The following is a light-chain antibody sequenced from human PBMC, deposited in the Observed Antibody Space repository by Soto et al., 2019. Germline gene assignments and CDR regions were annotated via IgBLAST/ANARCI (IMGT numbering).Light chain of an antibody. V-gene: IGLV1-44*01. CDR1: SSNIGSNP. Sequence: QSVLTQPPSASGTPGQRVTISCSGSSSNIGSNPVNWYQQFPVMAPKLLIYNENQRPSGVPDRFSGSKSGTSASLAISGLHSEDEAEYYCSAWDDRLNGYVLATGTKVTVL. CDR2: NEN. J-gene: IGLJ1*01. CDR3: SAWDDRLNGYV.